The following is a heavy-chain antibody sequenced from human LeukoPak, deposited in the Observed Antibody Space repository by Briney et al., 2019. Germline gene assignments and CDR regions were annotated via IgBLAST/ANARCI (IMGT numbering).Heavy chain of an antibody. CDR3: ARGYCSSTSCLGDAFDI. Sequence: SETLSLTCTVSGGSISSSSYYWGGIRQPPGKGLEWIGSIYYSGSTYYNPSLKSRVTISVDTSKNQFSLKLSSVTAADTAVYYCARGYCSSTSCLGDAFDIWGQGTMVTVSS. J-gene: IGHJ3*02. CDR1: GGSISSSSYY. V-gene: IGHV4-39*01. D-gene: IGHD2-2*01. CDR2: IYYSGST.